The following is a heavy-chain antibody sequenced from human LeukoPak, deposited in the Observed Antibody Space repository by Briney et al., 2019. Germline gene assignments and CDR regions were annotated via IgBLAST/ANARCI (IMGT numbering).Heavy chain of an antibody. Sequence: ASVKVSCKAFGYTFTRYGVSWVRQAPGQGLEWMGWISAYNGNTNYAQNLHGRVTMTTDTSTSTAYLELRSLRSDDSAVYYCARGGYCGGDCFSSDAFDIWGQGTMVSVSS. CDR1: GYTFTRYG. J-gene: IGHJ3*02. CDR2: ISAYNGNT. D-gene: IGHD2-21*02. V-gene: IGHV1-18*01. CDR3: ARGGYCGGDCFSSDAFDI.